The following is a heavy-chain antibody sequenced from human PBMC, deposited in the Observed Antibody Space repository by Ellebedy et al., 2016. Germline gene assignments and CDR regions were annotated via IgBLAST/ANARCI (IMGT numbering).Heavy chain of an antibody. CDR3: ARDRGAPDAFDI. V-gene: IGHV3-74*01. CDR1: EFTFSPYW. J-gene: IGHJ3*02. CDR2: IKGDGRTT. Sequence: GESLKISCVASEFTFSPYWMHWVRQGPGKGLVWISHIKGDGRTTNYADSVKGRFTISRDNAKNTLFLQMNSLRVEDTAVYYCARDRGAPDAFDIWGQGTMVTVSS.